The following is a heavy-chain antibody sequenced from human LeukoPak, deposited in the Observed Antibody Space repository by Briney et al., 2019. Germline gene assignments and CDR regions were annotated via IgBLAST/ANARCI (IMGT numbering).Heavy chain of an antibody. D-gene: IGHD1-26*01. CDR3: AKPNMGYWAIDS. CDR1: TFTFSSYT. Sequence: GGSLRLSCAASTFTFSSYTMTWVRQAPGKGLEWVSGISGSGGSTYYADSVRGRFTISRDNSKNIEYLQMNSLRAEDTVVYYCAKPNMGYWAIDSWGQGTLVTVSS. J-gene: IGHJ4*02. CDR2: ISGSGGST. V-gene: IGHV3-23*01.